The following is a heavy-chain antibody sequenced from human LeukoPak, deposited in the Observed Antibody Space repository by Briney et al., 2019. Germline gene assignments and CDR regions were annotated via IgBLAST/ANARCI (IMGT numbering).Heavy chain of an antibody. Sequence: SVKVSCKASGGTFSRYAISWVRQAPGQGLEWMGRIIPILGIANYAQKFQGRVTITADKSTSTAYMELSRLRSEDTAVYYCARGDCSSTNCYEAWGQGTLVTVSS. V-gene: IGHV1-69*04. J-gene: IGHJ5*02. CDR1: GGTFSRYA. CDR2: IIPILGIA. CDR3: ARGDCSSTNCYEA. D-gene: IGHD2-2*01.